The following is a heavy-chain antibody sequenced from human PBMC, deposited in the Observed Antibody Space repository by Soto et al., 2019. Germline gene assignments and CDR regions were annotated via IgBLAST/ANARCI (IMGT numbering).Heavy chain of an antibody. CDR3: ARADDILTGYPYHYGMDV. J-gene: IGHJ6*01. V-gene: IGHV4-59*01. Sequence: EALWLNWIVPVGPISIYHWVWIRQPPWRGLEWIGYIYYSGSTNYNPSLKSRVTISVDTSKNQFSLKLSYVTAADTAVYYCARADDILTGYPYHYGMDVWGQGTTVTVSS. CDR1: VGPISIYH. D-gene: IGHD3-9*01. CDR2: IYYSGST.